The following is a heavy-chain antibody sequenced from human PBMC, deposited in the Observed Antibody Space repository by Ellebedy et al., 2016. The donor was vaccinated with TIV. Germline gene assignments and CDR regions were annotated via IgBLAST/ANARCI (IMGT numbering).Heavy chain of an antibody. J-gene: IGHJ6*02. CDR3: ARRGLPAFYYGMDV. CDR2: IKQDGSEK. CDR1: GFTFSPYA. Sequence: GESLKISCAASGFTFSPYAMAWVRQAPGKGLEWVANIKQDGSEKYYVDSVKGRFTISRDNAKNSLYLQMNSLRAEDTAVYYCARRGLPAFYYGMDVWGQGTTVTVSS. D-gene: IGHD2-15*01. V-gene: IGHV3-7*03.